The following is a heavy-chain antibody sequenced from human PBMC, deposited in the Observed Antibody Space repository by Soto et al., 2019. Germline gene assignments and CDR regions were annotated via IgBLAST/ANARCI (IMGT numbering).Heavy chain of an antibody. CDR3: AQKLTCGGIPPYY. CDR1: GFTFSNYG. D-gene: IGHD2-21*01. V-gene: IGHV3-23*01. J-gene: IGHJ4*02. CDR2: ISGTGGTT. Sequence: GGSLRLSCAASGFTFSNYGMNWVRQAPGKGLEWVSTISGTGGTTYYADSVKGRFTISRDNSKNTLFLQMNSLRAEDTALYYCAQKLTCGGIPPYYWGQGTLVTVSS.